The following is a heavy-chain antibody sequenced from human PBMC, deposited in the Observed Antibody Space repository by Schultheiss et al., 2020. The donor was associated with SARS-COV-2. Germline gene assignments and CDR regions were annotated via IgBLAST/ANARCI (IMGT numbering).Heavy chain of an antibody. V-gene: IGHV4-39*07. J-gene: IGHJ4*02. CDR2: INHSGST. CDR3: ASSDY. Sequence: GSLRLSCTVSGGSISSGGYYWSWIRQHPGKGLEWIGEINHSGSTNYNPSLKSRVTISVDTSKNQFSLKLSSVTAADTAVYYCASSDYWGQGTLVTVSS. CDR1: GGSISSGGYY.